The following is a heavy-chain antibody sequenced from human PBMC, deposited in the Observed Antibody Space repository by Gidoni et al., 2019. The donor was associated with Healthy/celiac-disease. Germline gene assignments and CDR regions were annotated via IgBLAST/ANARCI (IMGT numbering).Heavy chain of an antibody. CDR2: IYTSGST. CDR3: ARSYYDFWSGYQNWFDP. V-gene: IGHV4-61*02. CDR1: GGSISSGSYY. D-gene: IGHD3-3*01. J-gene: IGHJ5*02. Sequence: QVQLQESGPGLVKPSQTLSLTCTVSGGSISSGSYYWSWIRQPAGKGLEWIGRIYTSGSTNYNPSLKSRVTISVDTSKNQFSLKLSSVTAADTAVYYCARSYYDFWSGYQNWFDPWGQGTLVTVSS.